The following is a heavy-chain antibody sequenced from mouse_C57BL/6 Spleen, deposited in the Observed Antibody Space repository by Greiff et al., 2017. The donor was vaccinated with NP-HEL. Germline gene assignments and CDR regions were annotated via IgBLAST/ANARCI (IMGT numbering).Heavy chain of an antibody. CDR2: IRSKSNNYAT. J-gene: IGHJ3*01. Sequence: EVKLVESGGGLVQPKGSLKLSCAASGFSFNTYAMNWVRQAPGKGLEWVARIRSKSNNYATYYADSVKDRFTISRDDSESMLYLQMNNLKTEDTAMYYCVRDAYDGYYPAWFAYWGQGTLVTVSA. V-gene: IGHV10-1*01. D-gene: IGHD2-3*01. CDR1: GFSFNTYA. CDR3: VRDAYDGYYPAWFAY.